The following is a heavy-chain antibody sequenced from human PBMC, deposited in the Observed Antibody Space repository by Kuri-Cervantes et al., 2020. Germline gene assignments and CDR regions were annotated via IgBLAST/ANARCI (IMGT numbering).Heavy chain of an antibody. D-gene: IGHD2-2*01. CDR2: IYYSGST. J-gene: IGHJ5*02. CDR3: ARTKYQLLQGVWFDP. Sequence: GSLRLSCTVSGGSISSGDYYWSWIRQPPGKGLEWIGYIYYSGSTNYNPSLKSRVTISVDTSKNQFSLKLSSVTAADTAVYYCARTKYQLLQGVWFDPWGQGTLVTVSS. V-gene: IGHV4-61*08. CDR1: GGSISSGDYY.